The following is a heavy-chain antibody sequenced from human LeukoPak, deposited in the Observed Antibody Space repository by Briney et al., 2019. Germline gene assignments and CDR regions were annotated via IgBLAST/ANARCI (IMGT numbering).Heavy chain of an antibody. CDR2: IYYSGST. J-gene: IGHJ4*02. D-gene: IGHD6-19*01. Sequence: SETLSLTCTVSGGSISSSSYYRGWIRQPPGKGLEWIGSIYYSGSTYYNPSLKSRVTISVDTSKNQFSLKLSSVTAADTAVYYCARARHWEQWPNTFDYWGQGTLVTVSS. V-gene: IGHV4-39*07. CDR1: GGSISSSSYY. CDR3: ARARHWEQWPNTFDY.